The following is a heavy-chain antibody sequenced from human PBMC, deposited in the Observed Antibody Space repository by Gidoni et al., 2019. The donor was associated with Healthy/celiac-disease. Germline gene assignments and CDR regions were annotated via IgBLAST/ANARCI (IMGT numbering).Heavy chain of an antibody. CDR1: GFPFGDYA. V-gene: IGHV3-49*03. D-gene: IGHD3-3*01. CDR2: IRSKAYGVTK. Sequence: ELQLVESGGGLVQPGGSLRLSCTASGFPFGDYAMRWSRQAPGKGLEWVGFIRSKAYGVTKEYAASVKGRFTISRDDSKSIAYLQMNSLKTEDTAVYYCTQGITIFGVDYWGQGTLVTVSS. J-gene: IGHJ4*02. CDR3: TQGITIFGVDY.